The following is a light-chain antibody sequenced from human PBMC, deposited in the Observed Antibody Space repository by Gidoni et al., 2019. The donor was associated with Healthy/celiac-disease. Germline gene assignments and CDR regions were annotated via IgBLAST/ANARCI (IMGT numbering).Light chain of an antibody. CDR3: QSYDSSLTG. CDR2: GNS. J-gene: IGLJ2*01. Sequence: QSVLTQPPSVSAAPGQRVTISCTGSSSNIGAGYDVHWYQQLPGTATKRLIYGNSNRPSGVPDRFSGSKSGTSASLAITGRQAEDEADYYCQSYDSSLTGFGGGTKLTVL. V-gene: IGLV1-40*01. CDR1: SSNIGAGYD.